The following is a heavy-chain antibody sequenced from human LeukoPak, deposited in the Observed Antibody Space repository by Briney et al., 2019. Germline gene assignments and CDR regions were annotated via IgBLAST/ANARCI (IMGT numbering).Heavy chain of an antibody. J-gene: IGHJ4*02. CDR3: ARRYCSSTSCTLDY. Sequence: GGSLRLSCAASGFTFTSYEMNWVRQAPGKGLEWVSYISSSGSTIYYADSVKGRFAISRDNAKNSLYLQMNSLRAEDTAVYYCARRYCSSTSCTLDYWGQGTLVTVSS. D-gene: IGHD2-2*01. CDR2: ISSSGSTI. V-gene: IGHV3-48*03. CDR1: GFTFTSYE.